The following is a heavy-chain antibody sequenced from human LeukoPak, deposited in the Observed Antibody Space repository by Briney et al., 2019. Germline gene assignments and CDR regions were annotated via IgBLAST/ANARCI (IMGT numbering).Heavy chain of an antibody. CDR1: GNALTDFS. Sequence: GASVKVSCRVSGNALTDFSIHWVRQAPGKGLEWMGGFDPEEAETIYSQKFQGSVTMTEDTSADTAYMELGSLTSEDTAVYYCTTSRYNFWSGYTYWGQGTLVTVSS. CDR2: FDPEEAET. J-gene: IGHJ4*02. V-gene: IGHV1-24*01. CDR3: TTSRYNFWSGYTY. D-gene: IGHD3-3*01.